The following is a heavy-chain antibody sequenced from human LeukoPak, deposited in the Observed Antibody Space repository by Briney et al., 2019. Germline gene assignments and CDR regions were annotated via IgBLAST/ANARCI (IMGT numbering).Heavy chain of an antibody. D-gene: IGHD4-11*01. CDR2: INGDGSST. V-gene: IGHV3-74*01. J-gene: IGHJ5*02. CDR3: ARSSHDYSWGWFDP. CDR1: GFTFSSYW. Sequence: GGSLRLSCAASGFTFSSYWMHWVPQAPGKGLVWVSRINGDGSSTSYADSVKGRFTISRDNAKNTLYLQMNSLRAEDTAVYYCARSSHDYSWGWFDPWGQGTLVTVSS.